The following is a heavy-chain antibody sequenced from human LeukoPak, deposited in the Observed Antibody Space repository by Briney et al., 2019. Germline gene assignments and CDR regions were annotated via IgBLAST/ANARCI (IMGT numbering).Heavy chain of an antibody. D-gene: IGHD3-22*01. CDR1: GFTVSSNY. J-gene: IGHJ4*02. CDR2: IYSGGST. Sequence: GGSLRLSCAAPGFTVSSNYMSWVRQAPGKGLEWVSVIYSGGSTYYADSVKGRFTISRDNSKNTLYLQMNSLRAEDTAVYYCARGRRDYYDSSGAFDYWGQGTLVTVSS. CDR3: ARGRRDYYDSSGAFDY. V-gene: IGHV3-66*01.